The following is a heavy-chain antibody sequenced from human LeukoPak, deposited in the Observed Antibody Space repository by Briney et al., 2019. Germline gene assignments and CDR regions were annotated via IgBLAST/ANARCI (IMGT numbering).Heavy chain of an antibody. D-gene: IGHD1-14*01. CDR3: ATSTKTVRPDSWDS. Sequence: SETLSLTCTVSGGSISSSSYYWGWIRQPPGKGLEWIGSIYYSGSTYYNPSLKSRVTISVDTSKKEFSLKLTSVTAAETSIYFCATSTKTVRPDSWDSWGQGTLVSVSS. CDR2: IYYSGST. CDR1: GGSISSSSYY. J-gene: IGHJ4*02. V-gene: IGHV4-39*07.